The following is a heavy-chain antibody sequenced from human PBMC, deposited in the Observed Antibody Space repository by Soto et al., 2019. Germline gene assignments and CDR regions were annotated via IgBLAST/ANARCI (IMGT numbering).Heavy chain of an antibody. J-gene: IGHJ4*02. CDR1: GFTFSHHG. Sequence: VQVLESGGGLVQPGGSLRLSCAASGFTFSHHGIHWVRQAPGKGLEWVAVTWSGGRGEYYADSVRGRFTTSRDNSKTTVYLQMNSLRVEDTAVYYCAKDDDTSSHYSLLDFRGQGTLVTVSS. CDR2: TWSGGRGE. V-gene: IGHV3-33*06. CDR3: AKDDDTSSHYSLLDF. D-gene: IGHD3-22*01.